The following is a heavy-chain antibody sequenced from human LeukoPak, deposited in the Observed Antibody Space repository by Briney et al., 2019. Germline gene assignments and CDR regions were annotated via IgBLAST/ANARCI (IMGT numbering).Heavy chain of an antibody. CDR2: ISAYNGNT. D-gene: IGHD6-19*01. J-gene: IGHJ5*02. CDR3: ARDARIGVAGSLGSDL. CDR1: GYTFTSYG. V-gene: IGHV1-18*01. Sequence: ASVKVSCKASGYTFTSYGISWVRQAPGQSLEWLGWISAYNGNTYYIQRLQDRVTLTTDASTDTAYMELTNLTSDDTATYFCARDARIGVAGSLGSDLWGQGTLVTVSS.